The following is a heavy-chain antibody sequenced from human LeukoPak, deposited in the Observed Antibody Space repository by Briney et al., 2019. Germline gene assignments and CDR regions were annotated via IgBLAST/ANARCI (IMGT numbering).Heavy chain of an antibody. CDR3: AKRSGAPNNFDY. Sequence: GGSLRLSCATSGFTFDEHAMHWVRQVPGRGLEWVSLISGDGANEYYADSVKGRFTISRDNSRNSLFLQMNSLRTEDAALYFCAKRSGAPNNFDYWGQGVLVTVSS. V-gene: IGHV3-43*02. CDR1: GFTFDEHA. J-gene: IGHJ4*02. D-gene: IGHD1-1*01. CDR2: ISGDGANE.